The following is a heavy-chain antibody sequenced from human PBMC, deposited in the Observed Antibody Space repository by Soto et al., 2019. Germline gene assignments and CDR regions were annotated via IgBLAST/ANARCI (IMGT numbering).Heavy chain of an antibody. D-gene: IGHD4-4*01. V-gene: IGHV3-30-3*01. CDR2: ISYDGSNK. Sequence: GGSLRLSCAASGFTFANYAMHWVRQAPGKGLEWVAVISYDGSNKYYADSVKGRFTISRDNSKKTLYLQMNSLRAEDTAVYYCARAPGDYTDLYFDYWGQGTLVTVSS. J-gene: IGHJ4*02. CDR3: ARAPGDYTDLYFDY. CDR1: GFTFANYA.